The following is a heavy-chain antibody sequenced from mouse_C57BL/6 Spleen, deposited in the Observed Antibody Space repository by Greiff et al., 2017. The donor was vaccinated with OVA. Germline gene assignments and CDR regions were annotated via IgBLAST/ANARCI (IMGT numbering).Heavy chain of an antibody. CDR1: GFTFSDYG. CDR2: ISSGSSTI. Sequence: EVKLMESGGGLVKPGGSLKLSCAASGFTFSDYGMHWVRQAPEKGLEWVAYISSGSSTIYYADTVKGRFTISRDNAKNTLFLQMTSLRSEDTAMYYCARTHYYYGSSYDAMDYWGQGTSVTVSS. V-gene: IGHV5-17*01. CDR3: ARTHYYYGSSYDAMDY. J-gene: IGHJ4*01. D-gene: IGHD1-1*01.